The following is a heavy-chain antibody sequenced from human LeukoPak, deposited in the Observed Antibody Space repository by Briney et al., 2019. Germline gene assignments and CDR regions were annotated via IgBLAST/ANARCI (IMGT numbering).Heavy chain of an antibody. Sequence: GGSLRLSCAASGFTFSSYWMSWVRQVPRKGLEWVANIKQDGSQTYYGDSVKGRFTISRDNVKNSLYLQMNSLTAEDTAVYYCARGPNSNWSGLDFWGQGTLLTVSS. V-gene: IGHV3-7*03. D-gene: IGHD6-6*01. CDR1: GFTFSSYW. J-gene: IGHJ4*02. CDR3: ARGPNSNWSGLDF. CDR2: IKQDGSQT.